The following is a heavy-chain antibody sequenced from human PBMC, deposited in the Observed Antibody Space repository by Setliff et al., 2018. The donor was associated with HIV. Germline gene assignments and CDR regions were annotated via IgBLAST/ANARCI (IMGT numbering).Heavy chain of an antibody. D-gene: IGHD6-13*01. CDR1: GYTFTGYY. Sequence: ASVKVSCKASGYTFTGYYLHWVRQAPGQGLEWMGWIIPNSGGTNYAQKFQGWVTMTRDTSISTTYMELSRLRSDDTAVYYCARGGIAAAGTLNYYYYGLDVWGQGTTVTV. J-gene: IGHJ6*02. CDR2: IIPNSGGT. CDR3: ARGGIAAAGTLNYYYYGLDV. V-gene: IGHV1-2*04.